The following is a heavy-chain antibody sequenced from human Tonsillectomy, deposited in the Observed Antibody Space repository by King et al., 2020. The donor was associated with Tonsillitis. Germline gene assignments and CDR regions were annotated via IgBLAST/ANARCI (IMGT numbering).Heavy chain of an antibody. CDR1: GFTFSSYA. V-gene: IGHV3-23*04. J-gene: IGHJ4*02. CDR3: AKVFGYNYGPFDY. D-gene: IGHD5-18*01. CDR2: ISGSGGNT. Sequence: VQLVESGGGLVQPGGSLRLSCAASGFTFSSYAMSWVRQAPGKGLEWVSGISGSGGNTDYADSVKGRFTVSRDNSKNTLYLQMNNLRAEDTAVFYCAKVFGYNYGPFDYWGQGTLVTVSS.